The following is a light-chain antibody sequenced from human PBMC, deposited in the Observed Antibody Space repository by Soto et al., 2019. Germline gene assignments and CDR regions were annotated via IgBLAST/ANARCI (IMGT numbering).Light chain of an antibody. CDR3: QQRDSWPIT. CDR2: DAS. CDR1: QSISTY. V-gene: IGKV1-5*01. Sequence: DIQMTQSPSTLSASVGDRVTITCRASQSISTYLAWYQQKPGKAPKLLIYDASSLESGVPSRFSGSGSGTDFTLTINSLEPDDFAVYYCQQRDSWPITFGQGTRLEIK. J-gene: IGKJ5*01.